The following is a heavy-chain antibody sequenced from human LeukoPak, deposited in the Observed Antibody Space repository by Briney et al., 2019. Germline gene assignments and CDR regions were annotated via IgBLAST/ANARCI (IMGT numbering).Heavy chain of an antibody. V-gene: IGHV3-48*03. J-gene: IGHJ4*02. CDR1: GFTFSLYE. Sequence: GGSLRLSCAASGFTFSLYEVNWVRQAPGKGLEWISYISRSGGTIYYADSVKGPFTTSRDNAKNSLYLQMNSLRVEDTAVYYCARDSFSSGWFLFDYWGQGALVAVSS. D-gene: IGHD6-19*01. CDR2: ISRSGGTI. CDR3: ARDSFSSGWFLFDY.